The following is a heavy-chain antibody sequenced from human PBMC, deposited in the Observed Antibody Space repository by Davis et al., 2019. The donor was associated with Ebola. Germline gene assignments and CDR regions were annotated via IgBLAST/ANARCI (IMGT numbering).Heavy chain of an antibody. J-gene: IGHJ2*01. Sequence: GGSLRLSRAASGFTFSSYAMSWVRQAPGKGLEWVSAISGSGGSTYYADSVKGRFTISRDNSKNTLYLQMSSLRAEDTAVYYCARDLPGGDWYFDLWGRGTLVTVSS. CDR3: ARDLPGGDWYFDL. CDR1: GFTFSSYA. V-gene: IGHV3-23*01. D-gene: IGHD1-14*01. CDR2: ISGSGGST.